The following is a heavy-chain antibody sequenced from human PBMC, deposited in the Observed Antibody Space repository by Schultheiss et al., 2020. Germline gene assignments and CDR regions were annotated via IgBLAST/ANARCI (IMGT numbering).Heavy chain of an antibody. V-gene: IGHV3-30*04. D-gene: IGHD6-13*01. Sequence: GGSLRLSCAASGFTFSSYAMHWVRQAPGKGLEWVAVISSDGSKKYCADSVKGRFTISRDRSKNTLDLQMNSLRAEDTAVYYCARAHSSSWHNVDYWGQGTLVTVSS. CDR3: ARAHSSSWHNVDY. CDR2: ISSDGSKK. J-gene: IGHJ4*02. CDR1: GFTFSSYA.